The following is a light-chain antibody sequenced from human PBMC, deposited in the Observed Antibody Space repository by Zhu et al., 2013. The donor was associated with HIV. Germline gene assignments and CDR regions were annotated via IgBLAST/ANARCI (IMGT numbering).Light chain of an antibody. CDR1: QSVANS. V-gene: IGKV3-20*01. CDR2: GAS. CDR3: QQYGSSPGT. Sequence: EVVLTQSPATLSVSPGERATLSCRASQSVANSLAWYQQKPGQAPRLVIYGASNRATGIPDRFSGSGSETDFTLTISRLQPEDFAVYYCQQYGSSPGTFGQGTKVEIK. J-gene: IGKJ1*01.